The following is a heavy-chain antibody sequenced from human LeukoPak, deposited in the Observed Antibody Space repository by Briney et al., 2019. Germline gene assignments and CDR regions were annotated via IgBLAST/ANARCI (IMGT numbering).Heavy chain of an antibody. CDR1: GDSISSTSSY. J-gene: IGHJ3*02. CDR2: MFHSGGT. D-gene: IGHD2-15*01. V-gene: IGHV4-39*01. Sequence: PSETLSLTCNVSGDSISSTSSYCGWVRQSPGKGLEWIGSMFHSGGTNYNPSLRSRVIMSVDTSKNQFSLRLRSVTAADTAVYYCARRPPWWRNTGIPFDMWGQGTMVIVSS. CDR3: ARRPPWWRNTGIPFDM.